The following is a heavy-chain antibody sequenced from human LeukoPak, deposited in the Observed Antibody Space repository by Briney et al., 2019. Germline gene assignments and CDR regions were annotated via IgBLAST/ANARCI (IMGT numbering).Heavy chain of an antibody. D-gene: IGHD3-22*01. J-gene: IGHJ4*02. Sequence: ASVKVSCKASGYTFTSYGISWVRQAPGQGLEWMGWISAYNGNTNYAQKLQGRDTMTTDTSTSTAYMKLRSLRSDDTAVYYCVRGSNYYDSSGYYPIDYWGQGTLVTVSS. V-gene: IGHV1-18*01. CDR3: VRGSNYYDSSGYYPIDY. CDR1: GYTFTSYG. CDR2: ISAYNGNT.